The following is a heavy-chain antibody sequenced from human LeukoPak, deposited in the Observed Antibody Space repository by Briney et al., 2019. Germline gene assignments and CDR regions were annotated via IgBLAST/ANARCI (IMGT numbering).Heavy chain of an antibody. V-gene: IGHV4-31*03. Sequence: PSETLSLTCTVSGGSISSGAYYWSWIRQHPGKGLKWIGYIYFTGSAYYNPSLKSRVTLSVDTSKNQFSLKLSSVTAADTAIYYCARDPDPNYYDSSGLSGRFAHWGQGTLVTVSS. CDR1: GGSISSGAYY. CDR3: ARDPDPNYYDSSGLSGRFAH. J-gene: IGHJ4*02. CDR2: IYFTGSA. D-gene: IGHD3-22*01.